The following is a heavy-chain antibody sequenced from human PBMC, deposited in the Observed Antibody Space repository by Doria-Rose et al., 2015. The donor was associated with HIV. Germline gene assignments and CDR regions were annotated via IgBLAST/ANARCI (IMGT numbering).Heavy chain of an antibody. CDR2: INHSGST. CDR3: ARGLLRGGWNDVDYYYGMDV. V-gene: IGHV4-34*01. Sequence: QVQLQQWGAGLVKPSETLSLTCAVFGGSSSGYYWSWIRQPPGKGLEWIGEINHSGSTSYKTSFKSRVTISLDTSKNVFSLTLSSVTAADTAVYYCARGLLRGGWNDVDYYYGMDVWGQGTTVTVSS. D-gene: IGHD1-1*01. J-gene: IGHJ6*02. CDR1: GGSSSGYY.